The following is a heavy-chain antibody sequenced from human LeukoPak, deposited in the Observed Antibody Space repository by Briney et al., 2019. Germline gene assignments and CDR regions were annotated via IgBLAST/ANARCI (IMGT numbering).Heavy chain of an antibody. CDR1: GFTFSSYA. D-gene: IGHD1-26*01. Sequence: GGSLRLSCAASGFTFSSYAMTWVRQAPGKGLEWVSGISGSDGSTYYADSVKGRFTISRDNSKNTLYLQMNSLRAEDTAVYYCAKEPLGLPEYFQHWGQGTLVTVSS. CDR3: AKEPLGLPEYFQH. V-gene: IGHV3-23*01. J-gene: IGHJ1*01. CDR2: ISGSDGST.